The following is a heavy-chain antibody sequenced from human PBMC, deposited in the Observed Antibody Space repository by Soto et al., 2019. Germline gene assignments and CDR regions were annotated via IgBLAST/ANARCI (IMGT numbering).Heavy chain of an antibody. Sequence: ASVKVSCKASGYTFNSYYMHWVRQAPGQGLEWMGIINPSGGSTSYAQKFQGRVTMTRDTSTSTVYMELSSLRSEDTAVYYCARSDDYVWGSYRYTSYYYYGMDVWGQGTTVTVSS. CDR3: ARSDDYVWGSYRYTSYYYYGMDV. CDR2: INPSGGST. V-gene: IGHV1-46*02. CDR1: GYTFNSYY. D-gene: IGHD3-16*02. J-gene: IGHJ6*02.